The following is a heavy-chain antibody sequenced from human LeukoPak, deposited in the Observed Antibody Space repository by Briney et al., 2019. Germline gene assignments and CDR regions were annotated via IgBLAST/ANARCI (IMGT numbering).Heavy chain of an antibody. Sequence: SETLSLTCTVSGGSISSYYWRWVRQPPGKGLEWIGYIYYSGSTNYNPSLKSRVTISVDTSKNQFSLKLSSVTAADTAVYYCATNIAAAGTGPFVYWGEGTLVTVSS. D-gene: IGHD6-13*01. CDR3: ATNIAAAGTGPFVY. V-gene: IGHV4-59*01. CDR2: IYYSGST. CDR1: GGSISSYY. J-gene: IGHJ4*02.